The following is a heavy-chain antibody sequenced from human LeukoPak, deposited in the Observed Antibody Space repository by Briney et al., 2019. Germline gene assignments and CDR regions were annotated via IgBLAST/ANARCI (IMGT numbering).Heavy chain of an antibody. V-gene: IGHV3-23*01. CDR2: ISATGFTT. D-gene: IGHD2-21*02. CDR3: AKRLEECRGPDCNSRYFDS. CDR1: GFTFGNHG. Sequence: GGSLRLSCAASGFTFGNHGMIWVRQAPEKGLEWVAVISATGFTTYYADSVKGRLTVSRDDSKNTLYLQMTSLRAEDTAVYYCAKRLEECRGPDCNSRYFDSWGQGTLVTVSS. J-gene: IGHJ4*02.